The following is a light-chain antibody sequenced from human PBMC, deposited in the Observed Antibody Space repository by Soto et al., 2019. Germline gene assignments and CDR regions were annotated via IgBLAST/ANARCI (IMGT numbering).Light chain of an antibody. CDR1: SSNIGADFA. V-gene: IGLV1-40*01. CDR3: QSYDSSLSAPYV. J-gene: IGLJ1*01. Sequence: QSVLAQPPSVSGAPGQRVTTSCTGSSSNIGADFAVHWYQQLPGTAPKLLIYGNTNRPSGVPDRFSGSRSGTSASLAITGLQAEDEADYYCQSYDSSLSAPYVFGAGTKVTVL. CDR2: GNT.